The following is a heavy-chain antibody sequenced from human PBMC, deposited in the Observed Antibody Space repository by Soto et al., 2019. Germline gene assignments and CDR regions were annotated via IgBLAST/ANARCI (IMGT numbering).Heavy chain of an antibody. J-gene: IGHJ6*02. V-gene: IGHV4-39*01. CDR2: IYYSGST. D-gene: IGHD3-9*01. CDR1: GGSISSSSYY. CDR3: ARQGLRYFDWLSPFWYYYGMDV. Sequence: SETLSLTCTVSGGSISSSSYYWGWNRQPPGKGLEWIGSIYYSGSTYYNPSLKSRVTISVDTSKNQFSLKLSSVTAADTAVYYCARQGLRYFDWLSPFWYYYGMDVWGQGTTVTVSS.